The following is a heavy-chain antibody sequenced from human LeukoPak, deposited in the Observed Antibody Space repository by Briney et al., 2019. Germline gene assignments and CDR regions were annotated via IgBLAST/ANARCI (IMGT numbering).Heavy chain of an antibody. Sequence: SETLSLTCTVSGGSVSSGSYYWSWIRQPPGKGLEWIGYIYYSGSTNYNPSLKSRVTIPVDTSKNQFSLKLSSVTAADTAVYYCARALKFWSGYYYFDYWGQGTLVTVSS. J-gene: IGHJ4*02. CDR2: IYYSGST. V-gene: IGHV4-61*01. CDR1: GGSVSSGSYY. D-gene: IGHD3-3*01. CDR3: ARALKFWSGYYYFDY.